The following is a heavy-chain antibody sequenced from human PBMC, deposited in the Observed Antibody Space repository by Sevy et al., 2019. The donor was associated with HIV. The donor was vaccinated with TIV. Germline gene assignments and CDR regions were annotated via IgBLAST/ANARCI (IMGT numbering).Heavy chain of an antibody. CDR1: GFTFSSYW. CDR3: VRAIGAAGSY. J-gene: IGHJ4*02. Sequence: GESLKISCEASGFTFSSYWMSWVRQAPGKGLEWVANIKDDGSVKYYVESVKGRFTISRDNAKNSVYLQMNSLRAEDAALYYCVRAIGAAGSYWGLGTLVTVSS. D-gene: IGHD6-13*01. V-gene: IGHV3-7*01. CDR2: IKDDGSVK.